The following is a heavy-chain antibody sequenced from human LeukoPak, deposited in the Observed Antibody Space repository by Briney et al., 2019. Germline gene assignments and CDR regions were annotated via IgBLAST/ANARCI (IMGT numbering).Heavy chain of an antibody. CDR1: GFPFSSYW. D-gene: IGHD5-24*01. CDR3: TRVGYIDEGIDY. Sequence: GGSLRLSCVASGFPFSSYWMTWVRQAPGRGLEWVANIKQDGSKKSYVDSVKGRFTISRDNAKNSLYLQMNSLRAEDTAIYYCTRVGYIDEGIDYWGQGTPVTVSS. J-gene: IGHJ4*02. CDR2: IKQDGSKK. V-gene: IGHV3-7*04.